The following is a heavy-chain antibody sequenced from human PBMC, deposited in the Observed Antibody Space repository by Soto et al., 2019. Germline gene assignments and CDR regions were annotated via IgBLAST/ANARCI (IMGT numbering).Heavy chain of an antibody. Sequence: QVQLVQSGAEVKKPGASVKVSCKASGYTCTSYDINCVRQATGQGLEWMGWMNPNSGNTGYAQKFQGRVTMTRNTSRSTAYMALSSLRSEDTAVYYCARERSAAGTGWFDPWGQGTLVTVSS. V-gene: IGHV1-8*01. D-gene: IGHD6-13*01. CDR1: GYTCTSYD. J-gene: IGHJ5*02. CDR2: MNPNSGNT. CDR3: ARERSAAGTGWFDP.